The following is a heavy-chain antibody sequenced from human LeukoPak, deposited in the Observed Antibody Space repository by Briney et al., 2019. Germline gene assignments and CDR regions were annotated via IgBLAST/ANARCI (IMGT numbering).Heavy chain of an antibody. V-gene: IGHV3-74*01. CDR3: AREDVNIAVAASGPFDI. D-gene: IGHD6-19*01. Sequence: PGGSLRLSCAASGLTFSSYWMHWVRQAPGKGLVWVSRIISDGSRTGYAVSVKGRFTISRDNAKNKLYLQMNSLRAEDTAVYYCAREDVNIAVAASGPFDIWGQGTMVTVSS. CDR1: GLTFSSYW. CDR2: IISDGSRT. J-gene: IGHJ3*02.